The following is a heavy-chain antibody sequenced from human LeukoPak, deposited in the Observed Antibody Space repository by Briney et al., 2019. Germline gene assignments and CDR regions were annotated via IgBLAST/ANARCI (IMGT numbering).Heavy chain of an antibody. V-gene: IGHV5-51*01. Sequence: GESLKISCQGSGYRFTNYWIGWVRQKPGKGLEWMGIIYPGDSDTGYSPSFRGQVTISADKSIRTAYLQWSSLKASDTAMYYCARLELGSYDLSGKEVGHFDYWGQGTLVTVSS. CDR2: IYPGDSDT. D-gene: IGHD3/OR15-3a*01. CDR1: GYRFTNYW. CDR3: ARLELGSYDLSGKEVGHFDY. J-gene: IGHJ4*02.